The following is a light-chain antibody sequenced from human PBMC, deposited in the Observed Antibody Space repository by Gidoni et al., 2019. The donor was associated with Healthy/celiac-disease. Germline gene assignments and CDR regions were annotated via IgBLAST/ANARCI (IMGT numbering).Light chain of an antibody. CDR2: GAS. Sequence: EIVMTQSPATLSVSPRERATLSCRASQSVSSNLDWYQQKPGQAPRLLIYGASTRATGIPARFSGSGSGTEFTLTISSLQSEDFAVYYCQQYNNWPQWTFGKGTKVEIK. CDR3: QQYNNWPQWT. V-gene: IGKV3-15*01. CDR1: QSVSSN. J-gene: IGKJ1*01.